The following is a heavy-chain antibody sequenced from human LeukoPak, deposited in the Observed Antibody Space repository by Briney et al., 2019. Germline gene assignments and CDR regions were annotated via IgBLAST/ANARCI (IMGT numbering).Heavy chain of an antibody. Sequence: PSETLSLTCSVSGYSFTSGHYWGWSRQPPGKGLEWIANIYHTGSAHYNPSLESRVTIAVDTSKNQFSLKLSSVTAADTAVYYCARYCTSTTCILRGFDYWGQGTLVTVSS. J-gene: IGHJ4*02. CDR3: ARYCTSTTCILRGFDY. CDR1: GYSFTSGHY. D-gene: IGHD2-2*01. CDR2: IYHTGSA. V-gene: IGHV4-38-2*01.